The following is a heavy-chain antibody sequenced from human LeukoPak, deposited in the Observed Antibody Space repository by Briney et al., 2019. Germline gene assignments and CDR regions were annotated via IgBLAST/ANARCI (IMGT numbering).Heavy chain of an antibody. CDR2: IYYSGST. J-gene: IGHJ4*02. CDR3: ARHSRGSYRFDY. Sequence: SETLSLTCTVSGGSISSSSYYWGWIRQPPGKGLEWIGSIYYSGSTYYNPSLKSRVTISVDTSKNQFSLRLSSVTAADTAVYYCARHSRGSYRFDYWGQGTLVTVSS. V-gene: IGHV4-39*01. D-gene: IGHD1-26*01. CDR1: GGSISSSSYY.